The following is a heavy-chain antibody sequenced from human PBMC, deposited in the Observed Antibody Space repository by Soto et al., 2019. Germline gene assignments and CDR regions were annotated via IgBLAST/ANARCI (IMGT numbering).Heavy chain of an antibody. CDR1: GGSISSYY. CDR2: IYYSGST. J-gene: IGHJ4*02. Sequence: SETLSLTCTVSGGSISSYYLSWIRQPPGKGLEWIGYIYYSGSTNYNPSLKSRVTISVDTSKNQFSLKLSSVTAADTAVYYCASMVVAADYFDYWGQGTLVTVSS. V-gene: IGHV4-59*08. CDR3: ASMVVAADYFDY. D-gene: IGHD2-15*01.